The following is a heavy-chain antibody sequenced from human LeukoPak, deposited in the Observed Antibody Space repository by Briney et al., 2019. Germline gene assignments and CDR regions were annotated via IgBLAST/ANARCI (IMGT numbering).Heavy chain of an antibody. D-gene: IGHD2-2*01. J-gene: IGHJ5*02. CDR1: GGSISSSSYY. CDR2: IYYSGST. CDR3: ARDPCGSTSCYLKS. V-gene: IGHV4-39*07. Sequence: SETLSLTCTVSGGSISSSSYYWGWIRQPPGKGLEWIGSIYYSGSTYYNPSLKSRVTISVDTSKNQFSLKLSSVTAEDTAIYYRARDPCGSTSCYLKSWGQGTLVTVSS.